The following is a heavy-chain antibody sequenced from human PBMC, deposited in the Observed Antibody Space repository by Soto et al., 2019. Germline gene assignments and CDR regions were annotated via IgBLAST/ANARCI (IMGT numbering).Heavy chain of an antibody. J-gene: IGHJ4*02. CDR3: VREEYGGSYYFDR. Sequence: LRLSCAASGFTFRRYWMSWVRQAPGKGLVWVSRINVDGSDIDYADSVKGRFTFSRDNAKNTLYLQMNSLRAEDTAVYYCVREEYGGSYYFDRWGQGTQVTVSS. CDR1: GFTFRRYW. CDR2: INVDGSDI. D-gene: IGHD3-16*01. V-gene: IGHV3-74*01.